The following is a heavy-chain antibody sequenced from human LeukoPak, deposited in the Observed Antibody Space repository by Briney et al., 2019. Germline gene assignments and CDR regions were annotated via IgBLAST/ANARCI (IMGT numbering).Heavy chain of an antibody. CDR2: INPSGGDT. CDR1: GYTFTSYY. V-gene: IGHV1-46*01. CDR3: AREVMDNLRFDY. D-gene: IGHD1-14*01. Sequence: PGASVKVSCKASGYTFTSYYMHWARQAPGQGLEWMGIINPSGGDTSYAQKFQGRLTMTRDTSTNTVYMELTSLRSEDTAVYYCAREVMDNLRFDYWGQGTLVTVSS. J-gene: IGHJ4*02.